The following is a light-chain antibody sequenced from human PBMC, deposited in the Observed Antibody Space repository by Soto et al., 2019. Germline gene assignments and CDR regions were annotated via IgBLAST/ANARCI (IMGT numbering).Light chain of an antibody. CDR3: QQRSNWPPIT. J-gene: IGKJ5*01. CDR2: GAS. V-gene: IGKV3D-20*02. Sequence: EIVLTQSPGTLSLSPGERATLSCRASQSVNSNYLAWYQQKPGQAPRLLIYGASSRATGIPDRFSGSGSGTGFTLTISRLEPGDFALYYCQQRSNWPPITFGQGTRLEI. CDR1: QSVNSNY.